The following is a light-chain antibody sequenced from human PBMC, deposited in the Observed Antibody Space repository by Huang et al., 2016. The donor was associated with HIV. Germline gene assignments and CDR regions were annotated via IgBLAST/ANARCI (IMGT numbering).Light chain of an antibody. V-gene: IGKV3-15*01. CDR2: GAS. J-gene: IGKJ4*01. CDR3: QQYNDWPLT. Sequence: EIVLMQSPATLSVSPGGSATLSCRASQSLNSALAWYRQAPGQAPRLLIYGASTRATGIPARFSGSGFLTEFTLTISRLESEDFALYYCQQYNDWPLTFGGGTKVEI. CDR1: QSLNSA.